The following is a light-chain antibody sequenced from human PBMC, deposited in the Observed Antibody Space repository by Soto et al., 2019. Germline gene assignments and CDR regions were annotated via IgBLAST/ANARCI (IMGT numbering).Light chain of an antibody. CDR1: SSDVGTYDL. CDR3: CSFAGSSLYV. CDR2: EAT. V-gene: IGLV2-23*01. Sequence: QSVLTQPASVSGSPGQSITISCTGTSSDVGTYDLVSWYQHHPGAAPKLMIYEATRRPSGISNRFSGSKSGNTASLTISGLQAEDEADYYCCSFAGSSLYVFGTGTKLTVL. J-gene: IGLJ1*01.